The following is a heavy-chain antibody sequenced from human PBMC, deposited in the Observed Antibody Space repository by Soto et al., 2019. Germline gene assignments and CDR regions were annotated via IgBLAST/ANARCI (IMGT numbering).Heavy chain of an antibody. CDR1: GRSFSGYY. D-gene: IGHD6-13*01. V-gene: IGHV4-34*01. J-gene: IGHJ6*02. Sequence: SETLSLTCAVYGRSFSGYYWSWIRQPPGKGLEWIGEINHSGSTNYNPSLKSRVIISVDTSKNQFSLKLSSVTAADTAVYYCARGLRMTYSRHGMDVWGQGTTVTVSS. CDR3: ARGLRMTYSRHGMDV. CDR2: INHSGST.